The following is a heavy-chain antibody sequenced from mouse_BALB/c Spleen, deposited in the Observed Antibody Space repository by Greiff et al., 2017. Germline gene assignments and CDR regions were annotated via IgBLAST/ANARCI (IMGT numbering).Heavy chain of an antibody. V-gene: IGHV6-6*02. CDR1: GFTFSNYW. D-gene: IGHD2-2*01. Sequence: EVMLVESGGGLVQPGGSMKLSCVASGFTFSNYWMNWVRQSPEKGLEWVAEIRLKSNNYATHYAESVKGRFTISRDDSKSSVYLQMNNLRAEDTGIYYCTRPGYGHDPLFAYWGQGTLVTVSA. J-gene: IGHJ3*01. CDR2: IRLKSNNYAT. CDR3: TRPGYGHDPLFAY.